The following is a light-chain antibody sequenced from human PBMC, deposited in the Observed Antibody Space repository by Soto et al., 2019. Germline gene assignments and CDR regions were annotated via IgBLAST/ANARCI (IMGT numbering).Light chain of an antibody. J-gene: IGKJ4*01. CDR1: QSINNN. CDR3: QQYNDWPLT. Sequence: EIVMTQSPATLSVSPGERATLSCRASQSINNNLAWYQQKRGQGPRLLIYGASSRATGTPARFSGSGSGTGFTLTISRLQSEDFAIYYCQQYNDWPLTFGGGTKVEIK. CDR2: GAS. V-gene: IGKV3-15*01.